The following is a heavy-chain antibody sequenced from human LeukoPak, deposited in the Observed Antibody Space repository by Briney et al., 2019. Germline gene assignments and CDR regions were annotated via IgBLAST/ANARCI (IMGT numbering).Heavy chain of an antibody. CDR1: GGSISSSSYY. D-gene: IGHD3-10*01. V-gene: IGHV4-39*02. CDR2: IYYSGST. Sequence: PSETLSLTCTVSGGSISSSSYYWGWIRQPPGKGLEWIGSIYYSGSTYYNPSLKSRVTISVDTSKNQFSLKLSSVTAADTAVYYCAREYYYGSGSYYMNGKTDDYWGQGTLVTVSS. J-gene: IGHJ4*02. CDR3: AREYYYGSGSYYMNGKTDDY.